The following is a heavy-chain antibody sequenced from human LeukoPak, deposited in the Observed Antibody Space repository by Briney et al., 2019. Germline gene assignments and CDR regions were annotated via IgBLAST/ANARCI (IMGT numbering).Heavy chain of an antibody. V-gene: IGHV1-18*01. CDR3: ARDSSIVVVPAAMGTFYYYYGMDV. Sequence: GASVKVSCKASGYTFTSYAMHWVRQAPGQGLEWMGWISAYNGNTNYAQKLQGRVTMTTDTSTSTAYMELRSLRSDDTAVYYCARDSSIVVVPAAMGTFYYYYGMDVWGQGTTVTVSS. D-gene: IGHD2-2*01. J-gene: IGHJ6*02. CDR2: ISAYNGNT. CDR1: GYTFTSYA.